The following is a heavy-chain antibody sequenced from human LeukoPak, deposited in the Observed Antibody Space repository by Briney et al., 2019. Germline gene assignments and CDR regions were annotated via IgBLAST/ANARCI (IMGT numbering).Heavy chain of an antibody. CDR1: GFTFSSFW. CDR3: ARKGNAFDI. Sequence: GGSLRLSCAASGFTFSSFWMHWVRQAPGKGLVWVSRINTDGSSTDYADSVKGRFTISRDNAKNTLYLQMNSLRAEDTAVYYCARKGNAFDIWAKGQWSPSLQ. V-gene: IGHV3-74*01. J-gene: IGHJ3*02. CDR2: INTDGSST. D-gene: IGHD3-10*01.